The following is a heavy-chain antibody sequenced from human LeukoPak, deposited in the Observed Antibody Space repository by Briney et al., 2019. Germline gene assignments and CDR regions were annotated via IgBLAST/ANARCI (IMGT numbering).Heavy chain of an antibody. CDR3: ARDYYGSGNFDY. J-gene: IGHJ4*02. Sequence: SETLSLTCTVSGGSISTYYWSWIRQPAGKGLEWIGYIYYSGSTNYNPSLKSRVTISVDTSKNQFSLKLSSVTAADTAMYYCARDYYGSGNFDYWGQGTLVTVSS. V-gene: IGHV4-59*01. D-gene: IGHD3-10*01. CDR1: GGSISTYY. CDR2: IYYSGST.